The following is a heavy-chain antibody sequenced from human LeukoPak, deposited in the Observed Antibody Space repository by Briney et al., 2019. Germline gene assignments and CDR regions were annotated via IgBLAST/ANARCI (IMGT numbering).Heavy chain of an antibody. CDR2: ISAYNGNT. J-gene: IGHJ5*02. D-gene: IGHD2-2*01. CDR1: GYTFTSYG. Sequence: GASVKVSCKASGYTFTSYGISWVRQAPGQGLEWMGWISAYNGNTNYAQKLQGRVTMTTDTSTSTAYMELRSLRSDDTAVYYCARGHVLGYCSSTSCRNWFDPWGQGTLVTVSS. CDR3: ARGHVLGYCSSTSCRNWFDP. V-gene: IGHV1-18*01.